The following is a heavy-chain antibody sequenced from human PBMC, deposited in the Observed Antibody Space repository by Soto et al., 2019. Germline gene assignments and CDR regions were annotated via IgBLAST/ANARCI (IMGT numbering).Heavy chain of an antibody. J-gene: IGHJ2*01. D-gene: IGHD3-9*01. CDR1: GFNFTYNA. CDR2: ISFNGRKK. CDR3: ARDWLRRDDILTPSWNFNL. V-gene: IGHV3-30*04. Sequence: QEQLVESGGGVVRPWKSLRLSCEASGFNFTYNAMHWVRQAPGKGLEWVAVISFNGRKKFYARSVKGRFTISRDNSKNTLYLQINNLSPGDTAVYYCARDWLRRDDILTPSWNFNLWGQGTLVTAS.